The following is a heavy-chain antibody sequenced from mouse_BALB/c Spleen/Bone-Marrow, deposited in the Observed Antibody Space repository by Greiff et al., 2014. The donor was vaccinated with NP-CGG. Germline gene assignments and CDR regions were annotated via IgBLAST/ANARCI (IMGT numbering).Heavy chain of an antibody. CDR3: ANLGRYAMDY. V-gene: IGHV1-84*02. Sequence: VQLQESGPELVKPGASVKISCKASGYTFTDYYINWVKQKPGQGLEWIGWIYPGSGSTKYNEKFKGKATLTVDASSSTAYMQLSSLTSEDTAVYFCANLGRYAMDYWGQGTSVTVSS. D-gene: IGHD3-1*01. CDR1: GYTFTDYY. J-gene: IGHJ4*01. CDR2: IYPGSGST.